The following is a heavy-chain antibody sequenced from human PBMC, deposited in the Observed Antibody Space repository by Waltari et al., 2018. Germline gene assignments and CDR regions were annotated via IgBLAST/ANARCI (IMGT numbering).Heavy chain of an antibody. CDR2: ITTKTGNP. D-gene: IGHD2-2*01. J-gene: IGHJ5*02. CDR3: AREVVPSSTIVVNWFDP. V-gene: IGHV7-4-1*02. CDR1: GYIFTSYA. Sequence: QVQLVQSGSELKKPGASVKISCKASGYIFTSYAINWLRQAPGKGPELMGWITTKTGNPTYAKGFRVRFVFSLETSVNTEYLEINSLKTEDTAIYYCAREVVPSSTIVVNWFDPWGQGTLVTVSS.